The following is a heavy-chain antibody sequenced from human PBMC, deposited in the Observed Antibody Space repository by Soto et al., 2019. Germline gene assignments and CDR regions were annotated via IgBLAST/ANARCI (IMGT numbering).Heavy chain of an antibody. Sequence: QVQLVQSGAEVKKPGSSVKVSCKASGGTFSSYAISWVRQAPGQGLEWMGGIIPIFGTANYAQKFQGRVTITADESTSTAYMELSSLRSEDTAVYYCARGGSHCSGRYYPGDYYYGMDVWGQGTTVTVSS. D-gene: IGHD3-10*02. CDR2: IIPIFGTA. J-gene: IGHJ6*02. CDR1: GGTFSSYA. CDR3: ARGGSHCSGRYYPGDYYYGMDV. V-gene: IGHV1-69*01.